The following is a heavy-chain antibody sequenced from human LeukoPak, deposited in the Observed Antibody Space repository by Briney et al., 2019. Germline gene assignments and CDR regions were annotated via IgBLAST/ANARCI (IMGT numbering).Heavy chain of an antibody. J-gene: IGHJ5*02. Sequence: GGSLRLSCAASGFTFSSYAMSWVRQAPGKGLEWVSSISGSGGSTYYAGSVKGRFTISRDNSKNTLYLKMNSLRAEDTAVYYCAKGQWFGELITWGQGTLVTVSS. CDR2: ISGSGGST. D-gene: IGHD3-10*01. CDR1: GFTFSSYA. CDR3: AKGQWFGELIT. V-gene: IGHV3-23*01.